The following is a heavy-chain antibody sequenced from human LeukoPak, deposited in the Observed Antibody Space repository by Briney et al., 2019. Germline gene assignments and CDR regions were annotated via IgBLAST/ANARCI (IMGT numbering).Heavy chain of an antibody. Sequence: ASVKVSCKASGYTFTGYYMHWVRQAPGQGLEWMGWINPNSGGTNYAQKFQGRVTMTRDTSISTAYMELSGLRSDDTAVYYCARAYSSGWFVVGYWGQGTLVTVPS. D-gene: IGHD6-19*01. CDR1: GYTFTGYY. CDR2: INPNSGGT. J-gene: IGHJ4*02. CDR3: ARAYSSGWFVVGY. V-gene: IGHV1-2*02.